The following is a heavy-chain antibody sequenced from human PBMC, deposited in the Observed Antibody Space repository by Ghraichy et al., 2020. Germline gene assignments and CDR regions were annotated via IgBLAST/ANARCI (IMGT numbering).Heavy chain of an antibody. V-gene: IGHV3-7*03. D-gene: IGHD3-22*01. CDR2: IKQDGSEK. J-gene: IGHJ4*02. CDR3: ARVGPSSGYYYYFDY. CDR1: GFTFSSYW. Sequence: GGSLRLSCAASGFTFSSYWMSWVRQAPGKGLEWVANIKQDGSEKYYVDSVKGRFTISRDNAKNSLYLQMNSLRAEDTAVYYCARVGPSSGYYYYFDYWGQGTLVTVSS.